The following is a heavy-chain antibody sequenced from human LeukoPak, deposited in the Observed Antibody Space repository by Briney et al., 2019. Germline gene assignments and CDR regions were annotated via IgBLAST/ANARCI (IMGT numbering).Heavy chain of an antibody. Sequence: SETLSLTCTVSGGSIRSSYYYWSWIRQPPGKGLEWIGEINHSGSTNYNPSLKSRVTISVDTSKNQFSLKLSSVTAADTAVYYCARVGYQWFGELTYYFDYWGQGTLVTVSS. J-gene: IGHJ4*02. CDR1: GGSIRSSYYY. V-gene: IGHV4-39*07. D-gene: IGHD3-10*01. CDR3: ARVGYQWFGELTYYFDY. CDR2: INHSGST.